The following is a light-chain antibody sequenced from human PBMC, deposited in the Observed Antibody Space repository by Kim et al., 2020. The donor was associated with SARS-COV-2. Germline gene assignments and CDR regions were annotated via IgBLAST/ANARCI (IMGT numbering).Light chain of an antibody. CDR1: SLRSYY. CDR2: GKN. CDR3: NSLDSSGNHVV. Sequence: SSELTQDPTQARELRRTVRIKCTGDSLRSYYASWYQQKPGQAPVLVIYGKNNRPSGIPDRFSGSSSGNTASLTITGAQAEDEADYYCNSLDSSGNHVVFG. J-gene: IGLJ2*01. V-gene: IGLV3-19*01.